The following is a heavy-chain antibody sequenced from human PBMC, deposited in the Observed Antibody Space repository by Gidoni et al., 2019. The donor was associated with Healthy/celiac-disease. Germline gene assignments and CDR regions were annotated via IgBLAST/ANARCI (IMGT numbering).Heavy chain of an antibody. CDR3: ARYSIGWYGDFDY. CDR2: ISYDGSNK. J-gene: IGHJ4*02. V-gene: IGHV3-30-3*01. Sequence: PGKGLEWVAVISYDGSNKYYADSVKGRFTISRDNSKNTLYLQMNSLSAEDTAVYYCARYSIGWYGDFDYWGQGTLVTVSS. D-gene: IGHD6-19*01.